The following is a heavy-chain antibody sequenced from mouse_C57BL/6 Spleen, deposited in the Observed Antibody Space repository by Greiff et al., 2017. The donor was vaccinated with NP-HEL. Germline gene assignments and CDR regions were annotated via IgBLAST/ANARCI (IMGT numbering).Heavy chain of an antibody. Sequence: QVQLKQPGAELVKPGASVKLSCKASGYTFTSYWMHWVKQRPGQGLEWIGMIHPNSGSTNYNEKFKSKATLTVDKSSSTAYMQLSSLTSEDSAVYYCGSNLAYWGQGTLVTVSA. D-gene: IGHD2-5*01. V-gene: IGHV1-64*01. J-gene: IGHJ3*01. CDR2: IHPNSGST. CDR3: GSNLAY. CDR1: GYTFTSYW.